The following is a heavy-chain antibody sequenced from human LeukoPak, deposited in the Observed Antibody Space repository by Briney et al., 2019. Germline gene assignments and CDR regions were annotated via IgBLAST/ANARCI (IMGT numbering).Heavy chain of an antibody. CDR2: IYTSGST. J-gene: IGHJ4*02. CDR1: GGSISSYY. V-gene: IGHV4-4*09. CDR3: ARNIVVVPAAINYFDY. Sequence: PSETLSLTCTVSGGSISSYYWSWIRQPPGKGLEWIGYIYTSGSTNYNPSLKSRVTISVDTSKNQFSLKLSSVTAADTAVYYYARNIVVVPAAINYFDYWGQGTLVTVSS. D-gene: IGHD2-2*01.